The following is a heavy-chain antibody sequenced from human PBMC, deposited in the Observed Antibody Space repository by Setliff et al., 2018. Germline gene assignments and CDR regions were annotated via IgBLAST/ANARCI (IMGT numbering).Heavy chain of an antibody. V-gene: IGHV3-7*01. CDR2: ITHDGSKT. J-gene: IGHJ6*02. CDR1: GFTFNTYW. Sequence: GGSLRLSCAGSGFTFNTYWMTWVRQAPGKGLEWVASITHDGSKTYILDSVKGRFTISRDNTKNSLYLQMNSLRGEDTAVYHCTRDQDYYGMDVWGQRTTVTVSS. CDR3: TRDQDYYGMDV.